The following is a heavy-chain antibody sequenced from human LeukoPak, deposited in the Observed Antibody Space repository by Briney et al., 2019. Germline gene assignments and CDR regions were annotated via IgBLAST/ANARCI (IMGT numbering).Heavy chain of an antibody. CDR2: MNPNSGNT. CDR1: GYTFTSYD. D-gene: IGHD6-13*01. Sequence: ASVKVSCKASGYTFTSYDINWVRQATGQGLEWMGWMNPNSGNTGYAQKFQGRVTMTRDTSTSTVYMELSSLRSEDTAVYYCARESIAAAGTWFDPWGQGTLVTVSS. V-gene: IGHV1-8*02. CDR3: ARESIAAAGTWFDP. J-gene: IGHJ5*02.